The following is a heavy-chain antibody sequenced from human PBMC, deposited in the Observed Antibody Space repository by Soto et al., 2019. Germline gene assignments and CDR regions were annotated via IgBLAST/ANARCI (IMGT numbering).Heavy chain of an antibody. D-gene: IGHD5-12*01. Sequence: SQTLSLTCAISGDSVSSNTASWNWIRQSPSRGPEWLGRTYFRSKWYNDYAVSVKSRIIINPDTSNNQFSLQLNSGTPEDTAVYFCAKGDNLGPKTGYAFDPWGQGIMVTVS. J-gene: IGHJ5*02. V-gene: IGHV6-1*01. CDR1: GDSVSSNTAS. CDR2: TYFRSKWYN. CDR3: AKGDNLGPKTGYAFDP.